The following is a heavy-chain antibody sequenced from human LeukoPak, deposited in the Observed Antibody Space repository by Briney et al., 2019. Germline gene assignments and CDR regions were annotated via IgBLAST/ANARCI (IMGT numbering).Heavy chain of an antibody. D-gene: IGHD3-22*01. CDR2: IYYSGST. V-gene: IGHV4-31*03. J-gene: IGHJ5*02. CDR3: ARDDSSGYSLDR. Sequence: PSETLSLTCTVSGGSISSGGYYWSWIRQHPGKGLEWIGYIYYSGSTYYNPSLKSRVTISVDTSKNQFSLKLSSVTAADTAVYYCARDDSSGYSLDRWGQGTLVTVSS. CDR1: GGSISSGGYY.